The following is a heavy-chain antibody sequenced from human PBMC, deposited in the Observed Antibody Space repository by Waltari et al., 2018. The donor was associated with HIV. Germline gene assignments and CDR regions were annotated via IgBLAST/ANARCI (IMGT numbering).Heavy chain of an antibody. J-gene: IGHJ2*01. CDR3: ATPRDGDTYYYFDL. D-gene: IGHD3-10*01. Sequence: QVQLGQSGAEVKKPGSSVKVSCKASGGNFNSYAIHWVRQAPGQGLEWMGGIIPIFHSATYAQKFQGRVTITADAPTSTTYMDLSSLRFEDTAIYYCATPRDGDTYYYFDLWGRGTLVTVSS. CDR2: IIPIFHSA. V-gene: IGHV1-69*01. CDR1: GGNFNSYA.